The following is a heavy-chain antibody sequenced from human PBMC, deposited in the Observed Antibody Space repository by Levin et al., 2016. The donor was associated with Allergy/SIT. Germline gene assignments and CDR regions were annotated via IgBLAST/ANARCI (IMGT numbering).Heavy chain of an antibody. CDR1: GGSLSSSNW. D-gene: IGHD3-16*01. CDR3: VRGLCGEVGWSRCSQSDYYYGMDV. CDR2: IYHSGST. Sequence: SETLSLTCAVSGGSLSSSNWWTWVRQPPGKGLEWIGEIYHSGSTNYNPSLKSRVTISLDKSKKQFSLNVSSVTAADTAVYYCVRGLCGEVGWSRCSQSDYYYGMDVWGQGTAVTVSS. V-gene: IGHV4-4*02. J-gene: IGHJ6*02.